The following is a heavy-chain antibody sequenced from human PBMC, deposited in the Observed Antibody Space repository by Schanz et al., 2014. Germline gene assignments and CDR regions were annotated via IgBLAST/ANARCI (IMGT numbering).Heavy chain of an antibody. D-gene: IGHD5-12*01. CDR2: ISGSGGST. CDR1: GFTFSGNA. CDR3: ARDFHGYGPHLDY. J-gene: IGHJ4*02. Sequence: VRLVESGGGVVQPGRSLRLSCAASGFTFSGNAMHWVRQAPGKGLEWVSAISGSGGSTYYAVSVKGRFTISRDNSKNTLYLQLNSLRAEDTAVYYCARDFHGYGPHLDYWGKGSLVTVSS. V-gene: IGHV3-23*04.